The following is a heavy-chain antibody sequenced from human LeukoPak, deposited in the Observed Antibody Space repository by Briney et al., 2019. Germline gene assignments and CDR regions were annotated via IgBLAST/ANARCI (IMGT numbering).Heavy chain of an antibody. CDR3: VRGGQSTNCFDY. CDR1: GFIFSSYA. V-gene: IGHV3-64*02. CDR2: ITGNGGGT. D-gene: IGHD1-1*01. J-gene: IGHJ4*02. Sequence: GGSLRLSYAASGFIFSSYAMQWVRQTPGKELECISAITGNGGGTFYADSVKGRFTISRDNSKNTLFLQMDSLKAEDMAVYYRVRGGQSTNCFDYWGQGILVNVSS.